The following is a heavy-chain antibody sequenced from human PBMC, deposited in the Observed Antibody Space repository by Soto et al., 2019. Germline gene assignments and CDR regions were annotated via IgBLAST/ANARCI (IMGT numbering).Heavy chain of an antibody. V-gene: IGHV1-69*01. D-gene: IGHD3-16*02. CDR3: AKSMIASGGVIGYYHNGMDV. CDR1: GDTFSRSA. Sequence: QVQLVQSGAEVKEPGSSVKVSCKASGDTFSRSAITWVRQAPGQGLEWMGGIIPKFGTANYAQKLKGRVTISADEFTTTAYMELSSVSSEDTAVYYCAKSMIASGGVIGYYHNGMDVWGQGTTVTVAS. CDR2: IIPKFGTA. J-gene: IGHJ6*02.